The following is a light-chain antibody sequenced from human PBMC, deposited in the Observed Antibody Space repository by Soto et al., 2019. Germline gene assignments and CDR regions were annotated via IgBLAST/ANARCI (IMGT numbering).Light chain of an antibody. V-gene: IGKV3-20*01. CDR2: GAS. J-gene: IGKJ5*01. Sequence: EIVLTQSPGTLSLSPGERATLSCSASQSVSRSYLAWYQQKPGQAPRLLIYGASSRATGIPDRFSGSESGTDVTLTISRLEPADFAVYYCQQYDRSPRTFGQGTRLEIE. CDR1: QSVSRSY. CDR3: QQYDRSPRT.